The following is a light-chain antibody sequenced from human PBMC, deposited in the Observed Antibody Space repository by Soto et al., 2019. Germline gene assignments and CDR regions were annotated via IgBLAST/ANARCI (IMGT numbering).Light chain of an antibody. CDR1: QNINDR. J-gene: IGKJ1*01. CDR2: KAS. Sequence: DIQMTQSPSALSASVGDRVTITCRASQNINDRLAWYQQTPGKATKLLIFKASRYQGGVPSTFSGSGSGTEFTLTISSLQPGDFATYYCQQYFNYPLTFGQGTKVEV. CDR3: QQYFNYPLT. V-gene: IGKV1-5*03.